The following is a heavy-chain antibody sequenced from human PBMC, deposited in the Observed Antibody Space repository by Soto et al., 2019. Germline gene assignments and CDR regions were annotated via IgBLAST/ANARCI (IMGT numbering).Heavy chain of an antibody. CDR3: ARSRWMIFGVVPNWFDP. J-gene: IGHJ5*02. D-gene: IGHD3-3*01. CDR2: IYYSGST. V-gene: IGHV4-39*01. Sequence: SETLSLTCTVSGGSISSSSYYWGWIRQPPGKGLEWIGSIYYSGSTYYNPSLKSRVTISVDTSKNQFSLKLSSVTAADTAVYYCARSRWMIFGVVPNWFDPWGQGTLVTVSS. CDR1: GGSISSSSYY.